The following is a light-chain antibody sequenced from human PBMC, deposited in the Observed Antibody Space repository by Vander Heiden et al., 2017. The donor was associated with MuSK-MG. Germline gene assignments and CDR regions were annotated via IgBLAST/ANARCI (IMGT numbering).Light chain of an antibody. CDR1: SSNIGAGYD. V-gene: IGLV1-40*01. CDR2: GSS. Sequence: QSLLTQPPSVSRAPGRRVTISCTGSSSNIGAGYDVHWYQQLPGTAPKLLIFGSSNRPSGVPDRFSGSKSGTSSSLAIAGLQAEDEADYYCQSYDSSLSDVIFGGGTKLTVL. CDR3: QSYDSSLSDVI. J-gene: IGLJ2*01.